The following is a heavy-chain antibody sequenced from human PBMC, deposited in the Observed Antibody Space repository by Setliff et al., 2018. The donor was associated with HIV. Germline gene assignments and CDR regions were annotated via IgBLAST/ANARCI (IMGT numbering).Heavy chain of an antibody. CDR2: INHSGST. J-gene: IGHJ4*02. CDR1: GFSITDGFY. D-gene: IGHD3-10*01. Sequence: SETLSLTCDVSGFSITDGFYWAWIRQSPGKGLEWIESINHSGSTYCTPSLKSRVTMSVDTSKNHFSLKLSSVTAADTAMYFCARQPPLSVLQVWFDDYWGQGTLVTVSS. CDR3: ARQPPLSVLQVWFDDY. V-gene: IGHV4-38-2*01.